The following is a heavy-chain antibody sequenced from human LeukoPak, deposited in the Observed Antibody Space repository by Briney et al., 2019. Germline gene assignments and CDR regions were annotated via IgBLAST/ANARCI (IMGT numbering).Heavy chain of an antibody. V-gene: IGHV3-30*18. J-gene: IGHJ4*02. CDR3: AKELTTVYFDY. CDR1: GFTFSSYG. D-gene: IGHD4-17*01. CDR2: ISYDGSNK. Sequence: GGSLRLSCAASGFTFSSYGMHWVRQAPGKGLEWVAVISYDGSNKYYADSVKGRFTISRDNSKNTLYLQMNSLRAEDTAVYYCAKELTTVYFDYWGQGTLVTVSS.